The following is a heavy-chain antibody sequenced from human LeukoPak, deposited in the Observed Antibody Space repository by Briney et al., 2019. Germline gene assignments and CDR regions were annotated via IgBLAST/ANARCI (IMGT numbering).Heavy chain of an antibody. CDR1: GFTFDDYA. V-gene: IGHV3-43*02. CDR3: AKDTDSRFPDSSGYYADY. J-gene: IGHJ4*02. Sequence: GGSLRLSCAASGFTFDDYAMHWVRQAPGKGLEWVSLISGDGGSTYYADSVKGRFTISRDNSKNSLYLQMNSLRTEDAALYYCAKDTDSRFPDSSGYYADYWGQGTQVTVSS. CDR2: ISGDGGST. D-gene: IGHD3-22*01.